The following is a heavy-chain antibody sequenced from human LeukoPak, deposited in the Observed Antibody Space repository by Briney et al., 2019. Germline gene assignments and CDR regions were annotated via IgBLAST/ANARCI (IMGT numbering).Heavy chain of an antibody. Sequence: GSLRLSCAASGFTFSSYEMNWVRQASGEGLEWVSYISSSGSTIYYADSVKGRFTISRDNAKNSLYLQMNSLRAEDTAVYYCARDLANSGSYGWGQGTLVTVSS. D-gene: IGHD1-26*01. CDR1: GFTFSSYE. V-gene: IGHV3-48*03. CDR3: ARDLANSGSYG. J-gene: IGHJ4*02. CDR2: ISSSGSTI.